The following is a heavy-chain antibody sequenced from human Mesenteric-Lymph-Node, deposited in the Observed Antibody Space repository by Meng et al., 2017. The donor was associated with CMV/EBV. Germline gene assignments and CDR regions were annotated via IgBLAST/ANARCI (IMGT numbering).Heavy chain of an antibody. CDR3: ARDRVVVVPAATYYYYYYGMDV. Sequence: GGSLRLSCAASGFTFSSYSMNWVRQAPGKGLEWVSSISSSSSYIYYADSVKGRFTISRDNAKNSLYLQMNSLRAEDTAVYYCARDRVVVVPAATYYYYYYGMDVWAKGPRSPSP. CDR1: GFTFSSYS. V-gene: IGHV3-21*01. CDR2: ISSSSSYI. J-gene: IGHJ6*02. D-gene: IGHD2-2*01.